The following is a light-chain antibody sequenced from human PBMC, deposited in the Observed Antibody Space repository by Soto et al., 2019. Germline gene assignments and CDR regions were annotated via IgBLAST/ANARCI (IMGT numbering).Light chain of an antibody. CDR1: QSVDSNY. CDR2: GAS. V-gene: IGKV3-20*01. CDR3: QDYFTYPPGGVYT. J-gene: IGKJ2*01. Sequence: IVLTQSPGTLSLSPGARATLSCRASQSVDSNYLAWYQQKPRQAPRLLIYGASDRATGIPDRFSDSGYGTYFTLTIIRLEAKDFDVYYCQDYFTYPPGGVYTFGHGTKLEFK.